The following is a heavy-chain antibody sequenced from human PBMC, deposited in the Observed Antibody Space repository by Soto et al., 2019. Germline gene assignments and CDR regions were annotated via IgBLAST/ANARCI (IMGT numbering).Heavy chain of an antibody. CDR1: GGPFSNYG. Sequence: QVQMVPSGAEVKKPGSSVRVSCKVSGGPFSNYGLSWVRQAPGQGLEWMGGIIPISATTYSTQRFRGRVTISADQSTTTHYMPLHSLTSEDTAVNYCARDASYGRQFYFVSWGQGTLVTVSS. V-gene: IGHV1-69*01. CDR3: ARDASYGRQFYFVS. D-gene: IGHD5-18*01. J-gene: IGHJ4*02. CDR2: IIPISATT.